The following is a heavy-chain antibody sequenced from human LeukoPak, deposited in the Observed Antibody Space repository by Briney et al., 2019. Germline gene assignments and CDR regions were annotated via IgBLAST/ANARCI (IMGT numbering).Heavy chain of an antibody. CDR3: ARATDYYGSGSSLDY. CDR1: GGTFSSYA. Sequence: SVKVSCKASGGTFSSYAIIWVRQAPGQGLEWMGGIIPIFGTANYAQKFQGRVTITTDESTSTAYMGLSSLRSEDTAVYYCARATDYYGSGSSLDYWGQGTLVTVSS. D-gene: IGHD3-10*01. V-gene: IGHV1-69*05. CDR2: IIPIFGTA. J-gene: IGHJ4*02.